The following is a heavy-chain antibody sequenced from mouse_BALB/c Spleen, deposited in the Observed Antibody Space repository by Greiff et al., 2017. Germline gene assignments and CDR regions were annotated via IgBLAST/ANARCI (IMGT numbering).Heavy chain of an antibody. J-gene: IGHJ2*01. CDR2: IRLKSDNYAT. CDR3: TRSDYYGSSYDY. V-gene: IGHV6-6*02. CDR1: GFTFSNYW. Sequence: EVMLVESGGGLVQPGGSMKLSCVASGFTFSNYWMNWVRQSPEKGLEWVVEIRLKSDNYATHYAESVRGRFTISRDDSKSSVYLQMNNLRAEDTGIYYCTRSDYYGSSYDYWGQGTTLTVSS. D-gene: IGHD1-1*01.